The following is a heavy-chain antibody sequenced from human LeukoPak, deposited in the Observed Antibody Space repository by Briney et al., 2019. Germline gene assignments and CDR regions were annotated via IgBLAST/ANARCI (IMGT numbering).Heavy chain of an antibody. D-gene: IGHD3-10*01. CDR3: ARALWSGPVYYGMDV. CDR1: GFTFSNYW. CDR2: ISSTSSYI. V-gene: IGHV3-21*06. Sequence: GGSLRLSCAASGFTFSNYWMHWVRQAPGRGLEWVSSISSTSSYIYYADSMKGRFTISRDNAKNSLYLQMNSLRAEDTAVYYCARALWSGPVYYGMDVWGQGTTVTVSS. J-gene: IGHJ6*02.